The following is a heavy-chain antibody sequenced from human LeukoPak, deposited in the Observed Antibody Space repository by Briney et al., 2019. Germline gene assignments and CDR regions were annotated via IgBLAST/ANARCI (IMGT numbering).Heavy chain of an antibody. CDR3: ARDMDYYDSSGYADY. J-gene: IGHJ4*02. V-gene: IGHV3-33*01. D-gene: IGHD3-22*01. CDR2: IWYDGSNK. Sequence: GGSLRLSCAASGFTFSSYGMHWVRQAPGKGLEWVAVIWYDGSNKYYADSVKGRFTISRGNSKNTLYLQMNSLRAEDTAAYYCARDMDYYDSSGYADYWGQGTLVTVSS. CDR1: GFTFSSYG.